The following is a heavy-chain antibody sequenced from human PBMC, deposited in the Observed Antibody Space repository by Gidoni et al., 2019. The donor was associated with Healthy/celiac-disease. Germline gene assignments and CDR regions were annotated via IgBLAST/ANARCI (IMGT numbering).Heavy chain of an antibody. CDR3: ARAFSSGWYLSPIGY. V-gene: IGHV3-30-3*01. CDR2: ISYDGSNK. CDR1: GFTFSSYA. Sequence: QVQLVESGGGVVQPRRSLRLSCAASGFTFSSYAMHWVRQAPGKGLEWVAVISYDGSNKYYADSVKGRFTISRDNSKNTLYLQMNSLRAEDTAVYYCARAFSSGWYLSPIGYWGQGTLVTVSS. D-gene: IGHD6-19*01. J-gene: IGHJ4*02.